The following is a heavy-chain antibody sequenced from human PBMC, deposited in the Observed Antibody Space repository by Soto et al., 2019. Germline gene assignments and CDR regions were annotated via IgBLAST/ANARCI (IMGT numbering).Heavy chain of an antibody. J-gene: IGHJ6*02. CDR1: GYTFSGYY. V-gene: IGHV1-2*02. D-gene: IGHD6-6*01. CDR3: ARDARVMGSSSSPYFYGIDV. CDR2: INPHTGNT. Sequence: ASVKVSCKASGYTFSGYYIHWVRQAPGQGLEWMGWINPHTGNTNYAQKFQGGVTMTRDTSISTVYMEVSGLRSDDTAVYYCARDARVMGSSSSPYFYGIDVWGQGTTVTVSS.